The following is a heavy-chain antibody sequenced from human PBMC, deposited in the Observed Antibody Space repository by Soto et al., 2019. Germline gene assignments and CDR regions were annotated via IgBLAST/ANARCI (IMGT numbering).Heavy chain of an antibody. D-gene: IGHD3-22*01. CDR2: IIPIFGSP. V-gene: IGHV1-69*13. CDR3: ARDKDYYDSSAYPFDY. CDR1: GGTFSTYA. Sequence: SVKVSCKASGGTFSTYALTWVRQAPGQGLEWMGGIIPIFGSPNYAQKFQGRVTISADESTNTAYMELSSLRSEDTAVYYCARDKDYYDSSAYPFDYWGQGTLVTVSS. J-gene: IGHJ4*02.